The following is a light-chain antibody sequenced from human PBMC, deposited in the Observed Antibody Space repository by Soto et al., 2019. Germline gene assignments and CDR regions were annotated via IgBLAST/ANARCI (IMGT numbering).Light chain of an antibody. J-gene: IGKJ2*01. CDR1: QSVLYSSNNKNY. V-gene: IGKV4-1*01. Sequence: DIVMTQSPDSLAVSLGERATINCKSSQSVLYSSNNKNYLAWYQQKPGQPPKLLIYWASTRESGVPDRFSGSGSGTDFTLTISSLQAEDVAVYYCHQYYSTPYTFGQGTKLGIK. CDR2: WAS. CDR3: HQYYSTPYT.